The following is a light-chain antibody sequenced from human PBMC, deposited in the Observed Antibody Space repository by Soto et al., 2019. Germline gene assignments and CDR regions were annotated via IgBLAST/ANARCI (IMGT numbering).Light chain of an antibody. Sequence: IVMTQSPATLSVSPCEIATLSCSASQSVGSNLAWYQQTPGQAPRLLIYGASTRATGIPARFSGSESGADFTLTISSLQPDDFATYYCQHYNSYSEAFGQGTKVDIK. CDR3: QHYNSYSEA. CDR2: GAS. CDR1: QSVGSN. V-gene: IGKV3-15*01. J-gene: IGKJ1*01.